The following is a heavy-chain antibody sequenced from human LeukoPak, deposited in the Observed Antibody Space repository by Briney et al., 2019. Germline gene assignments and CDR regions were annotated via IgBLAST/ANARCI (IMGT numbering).Heavy chain of an antibody. CDR2: ISSSGTTI. Sequence: SGGSLRLSCAASGFIFSDYYMSWIRQAPGKGLEWVSYISSSGTTIYYADSVKGRFTISRDNAKNSLYLQMNSLRAEDTAVYYCARDLESNYDFWSGYEPSGFDIWGQGTMVTVSS. CDR3: ARDLESNYDFWSGYEPSGFDI. D-gene: IGHD3-3*01. V-gene: IGHV3-11*04. J-gene: IGHJ3*02. CDR1: GFIFSDYY.